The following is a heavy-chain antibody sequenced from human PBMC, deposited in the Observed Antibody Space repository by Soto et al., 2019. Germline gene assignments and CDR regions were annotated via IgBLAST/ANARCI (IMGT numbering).Heavy chain of an antibody. D-gene: IGHD2-15*01. CDR2: IIPIFGTA. CDR3: ARGVVAATQPPFDY. CDR1: GGTFSSYA. J-gene: IGHJ4*02. Sequence: ASVKVSCKASGGTFSSYAISWVRQAPGQGLEWMGGIIPIFGTANYAQKFQGRVTITADESTSTAYMELGSLRSEDTAVYYCARGVVAATQPPFDYWGQGTLVTVSS. V-gene: IGHV1-69*13.